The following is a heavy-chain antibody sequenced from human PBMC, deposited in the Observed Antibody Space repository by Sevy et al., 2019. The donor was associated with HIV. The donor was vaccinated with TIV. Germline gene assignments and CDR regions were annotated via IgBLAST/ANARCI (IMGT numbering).Heavy chain of an antibody. CDR3: ARIRVGATYDY. Sequence: GGSLRLSCAASGFTVSSNYMSWVRQAPGKGLEGVSVIYSGGSTYYADSVKGRFTISRDNSKNTLYLQMNSLRAEDTAVYYCARIRVGATYDYWGQGTLVTVSS. D-gene: IGHD1-26*01. CDR2: IYSGGST. J-gene: IGHJ4*02. V-gene: IGHV3-53*01. CDR1: GFTVSSNY.